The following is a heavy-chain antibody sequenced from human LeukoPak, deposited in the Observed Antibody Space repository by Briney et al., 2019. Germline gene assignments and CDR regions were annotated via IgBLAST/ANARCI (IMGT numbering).Heavy chain of an antibody. V-gene: IGHV3-9*01. CDR2: ISWNSGSI. CDR3: AKDGVDYYGSGSYYTY. Sequence: GGSLRLSCAASGFTFDDYAMHWVRQAPGKGLEWVSGISWNSGSIGYADSVKGRFTISRDNAKNSLYLQMNSLGAEDTALYYCAKDGVDYYGSGSYYTYWGQGTLVTVSS. D-gene: IGHD3-10*01. CDR1: GFTFDDYA. J-gene: IGHJ4*02.